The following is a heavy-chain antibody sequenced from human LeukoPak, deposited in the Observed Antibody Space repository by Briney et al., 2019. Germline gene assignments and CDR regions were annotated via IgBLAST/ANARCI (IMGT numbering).Heavy chain of an antibody. CDR2: KKQDGSEK. V-gene: IGHV3-7*03. D-gene: IGHD2-15*01. CDR1: GFTFSSYW. Sequence: GGSLRLSCAASGFTFSSYWMSWVRQAPGKGLXXXXXKKQDGSEKYYVDSVKGRFTISRDNAKNSLYLQMNSLRAEDTAAYYCAKGALVAASGYYLDYGGQGPLATVSS. CDR3: AKGALVAASGYYLDY. J-gene: IGHJ4*02.